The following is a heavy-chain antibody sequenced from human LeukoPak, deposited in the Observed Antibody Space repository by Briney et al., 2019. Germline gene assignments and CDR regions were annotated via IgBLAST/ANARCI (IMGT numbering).Heavy chain of an antibody. CDR2: IDSSGGYM. J-gene: IGHJ4*02. Sequence: GGSLRLSCEASGFTFNTYSMNWARQAPGKGLEWVSSIDSSGGYMFYADSVKGRFIISRDNAKDSLYLQMNSLRVEDTAVYYCARFAVHRRLAVAGQFGLDYWGQGTLVTVSS. V-gene: IGHV3-21*06. CDR1: GFTFNTYS. D-gene: IGHD6-19*01. CDR3: ARFAVHRRLAVAGQFGLDY.